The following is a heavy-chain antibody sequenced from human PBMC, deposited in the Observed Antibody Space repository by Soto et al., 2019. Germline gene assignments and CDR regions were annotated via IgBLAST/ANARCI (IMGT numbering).Heavy chain of an antibody. CDR3: ARHFPDVPFDP. V-gene: IGHV4-39*01. J-gene: IGHJ5*02. Sequence: SETLSLTCTVSGGSISSSSYYWGWIRQPPGKGLEWIGSIYYSGSTYYNPSLKSRVTISVDTSKNQFSLKLSSVTAADTAVYYCARHFPDVPFDPWGQGTLVTVSS. D-gene: IGHD6-6*01. CDR1: GGSISSSSYY. CDR2: IYYSGST.